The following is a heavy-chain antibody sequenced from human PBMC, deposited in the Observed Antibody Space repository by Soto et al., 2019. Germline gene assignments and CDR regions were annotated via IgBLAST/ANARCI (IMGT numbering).Heavy chain of an antibody. Sequence: SETLSLTCAVYGGSFSGYYWTWIRQPPGTGLEWIGEINHSGSTNYNPSLKSRVTISVDTSKNQFSLKLSSVTAADTAVYYCARRGYCTNGVCYYGMDVWGQGTTVTSP. D-gene: IGHD2-8*01. CDR1: GGSFSGYY. J-gene: IGHJ6*02. V-gene: IGHV4-34*01. CDR2: INHSGST. CDR3: ARRGYCTNGVCYYGMDV.